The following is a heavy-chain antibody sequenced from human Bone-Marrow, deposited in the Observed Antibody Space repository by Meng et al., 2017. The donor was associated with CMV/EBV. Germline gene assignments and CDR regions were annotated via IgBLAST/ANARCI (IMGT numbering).Heavy chain of an antibody. V-gene: IGHV5-51*01. D-gene: IGHD5-24*01. CDR2: IYPGDSDT. Sequence: KVSCKASGYRFTNYWIGWVRQMPGKGLECMGIIYPGDSDTRYSPSFQGQVTISADKSITTAYLQWSSLKASDTAMYYCAKLNGQMAAHFWGQGPLVTVSS. CDR3: AKLNGQMAAHF. CDR1: GYRFTNYW. J-gene: IGHJ4*02.